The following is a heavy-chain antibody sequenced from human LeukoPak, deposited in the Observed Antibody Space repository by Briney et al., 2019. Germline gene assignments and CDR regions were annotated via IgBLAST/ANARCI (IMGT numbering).Heavy chain of an antibody. CDR2: IKQDGSEK. Sequence: PGKSLRLSCAASGFTFRSYAIHWVRQAPGKGLEWVANIKQDGSEKNYVDSVKGRFTIFRDNARNSLYLQMNSLRAEDTAVYYCASHSYGYNHWGQGTLVIVSS. CDR1: GFTFRSYA. J-gene: IGHJ5*02. CDR3: ASHSYGYNH. D-gene: IGHD3-16*01. V-gene: IGHV3-7*01.